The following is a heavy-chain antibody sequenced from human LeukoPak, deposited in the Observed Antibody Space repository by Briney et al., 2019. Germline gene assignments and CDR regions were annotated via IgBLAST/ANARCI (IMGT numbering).Heavy chain of an antibody. D-gene: IGHD4-17*01. V-gene: IGHV3-30-3*01. CDR3: ARDHAPVTIPQTGWFDP. CDR1: GFTFSSYA. CDR2: ISYDGSNK. J-gene: IGHJ5*02. Sequence: PGGSLRLSCAASGFTFSSYAMHWVRQAPGKGLEWVAVISYDGSNKYYADSVKGRFTISRDNSKNTLYLQMNSLRAEDTAVYYCARDHAPVTIPQTGWFDPWGQGTLVTVSS.